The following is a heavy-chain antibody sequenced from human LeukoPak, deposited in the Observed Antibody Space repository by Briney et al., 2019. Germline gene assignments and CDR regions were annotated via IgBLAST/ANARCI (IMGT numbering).Heavy chain of an antibody. D-gene: IGHD6-19*01. J-gene: IGHJ1*01. CDR2: NSGTSTST. CDR3: AKGAEVAGTLYFQH. V-gene: IGHV3-23*01. Sequence: GVPLRLFCEACVLTYRKFAMSGLPGAPGEAVVCVYANSGTSTSTYYADSVKGRFTISRDNSQTTLFLQMNRREDGDTAVYYCAKGAEVAGTLYFQHWGQGTLVSVSS. CDR1: VLTYRKFA.